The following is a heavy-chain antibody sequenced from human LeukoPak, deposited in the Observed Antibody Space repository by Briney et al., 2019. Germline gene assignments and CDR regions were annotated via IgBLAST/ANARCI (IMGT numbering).Heavy chain of an antibody. V-gene: IGHV1-46*01. D-gene: IGHD3-10*01. CDR2: INPSGGST. CDR1: GYTFTSYG. Sequence: GASVKVSCKASGYTFTSYGISWVRQAPGQGLEWMGIINPSGGSTSYAQKFQGRVTMTRDTSTSTVYMELSSLRSEDTAVYYCARGIGELLPPDYWGQGTLVTVSS. J-gene: IGHJ4*02. CDR3: ARGIGELLPPDY.